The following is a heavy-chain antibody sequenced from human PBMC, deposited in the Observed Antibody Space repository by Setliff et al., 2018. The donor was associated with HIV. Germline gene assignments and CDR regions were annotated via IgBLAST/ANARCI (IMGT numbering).Heavy chain of an antibody. CDR3: ARGSRQLPIFGVVFKTNYYFMDF. Sequence: SETLSLTCAVYGGSLSGYQWNGIRQFPGKGLEWIGEINHDRTTNYNPSLKSRVTISVDTSKNQFSLTLKSVTAADTAVYYCARGSRQLPIFGVVFKTNYYFMDFWGKGTAVTVSS. V-gene: IGHV4-34*01. J-gene: IGHJ6*03. CDR1: GGSLSGYQ. CDR2: INHDRTT. D-gene: IGHD3-3*01.